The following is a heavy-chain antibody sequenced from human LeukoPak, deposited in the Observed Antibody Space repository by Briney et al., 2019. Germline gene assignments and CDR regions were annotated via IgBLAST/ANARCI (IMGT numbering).Heavy chain of an antibody. D-gene: IGHD3-22*01. V-gene: IGHV3-64*04. CDR3: ARDLDSSGYHDY. J-gene: IGHJ4*02. CDR2: ISSNGGGP. Sequence: GGSLRLSCSASGFTFSSYAMHWVRQAPGKGLEYVSAISSNGGGPYYADSVKGRFTISRDNSKNTLYLQMNSLRAEDTAVYYCARDLDSSGYHDYWGQGTLVTVSS. CDR1: GFTFSSYA.